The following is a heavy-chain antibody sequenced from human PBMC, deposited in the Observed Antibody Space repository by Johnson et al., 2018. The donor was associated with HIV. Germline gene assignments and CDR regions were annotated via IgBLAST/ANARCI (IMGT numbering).Heavy chain of an antibody. J-gene: IGHJ3*02. Sequence: EMQLVESGGGLIQPGVSLRLSCAVSGFTVSTKYMTWVRQAPGKGLEWVSVIYSGGSTYYADSVKGRFTISIDNSKNTLYLQMNRLRAEDTALYYCAKHRGSSPWDAFDIWGQGTMVTVSS. CDR3: AKHRGSSPWDAFDI. V-gene: IGHV3-53*01. CDR1: GFTVSTKY. D-gene: IGHD6-13*01. CDR2: IYSGGST.